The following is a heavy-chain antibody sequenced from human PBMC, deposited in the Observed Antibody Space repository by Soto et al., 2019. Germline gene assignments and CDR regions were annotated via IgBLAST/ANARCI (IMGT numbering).Heavy chain of an antibody. CDR1: GFTFSSYG. CDR3: ARDYDSSGYPRYYFDY. J-gene: IGHJ4*02. CDR2: IWYDGSNK. V-gene: IGHV3-33*01. Sequence: QVQLVESGGGVVQPGRSLRLSCAASGFTFSSYGMHWVRQAPGKGLEWVAVIWYDGSNKYYADSVKGRFTISRDNSKNEQYLQMNSLRAEDTAVYYCARDYDSSGYPRYYFDYWGQGTLVTVSS. D-gene: IGHD3-22*01.